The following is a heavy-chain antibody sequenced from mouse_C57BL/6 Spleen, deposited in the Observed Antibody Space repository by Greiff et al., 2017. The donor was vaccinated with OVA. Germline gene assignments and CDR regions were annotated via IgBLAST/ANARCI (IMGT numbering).Heavy chain of an antibody. CDR2: ISSGGSTI. V-gene: IGHV5-17*01. CDR3: ASINWDGFDY. Sequence: EVHLVESGGGLVKPGGSLKLSCAASGFTFSDYGMHWVRQAPEKGLEWVADISSGGSTIYYADTVKGRVTISSDNAKNTLFLRMTSLMSENTAMYCCASINWDGFDYWGQGTTLTVSS. D-gene: IGHD4-1*01. J-gene: IGHJ2*01. CDR1: GFTFSDYG.